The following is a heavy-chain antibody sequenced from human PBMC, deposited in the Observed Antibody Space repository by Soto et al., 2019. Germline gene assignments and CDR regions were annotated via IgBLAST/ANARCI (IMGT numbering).Heavy chain of an antibody. Sequence: TLSLTCTVSGGSISSYYWSWIRQPPGKGLEWIGYIYYSGSTNYNPSLKSRVTISVDTSKNQFSLKLSSVTAADTAVYYCARENPLYCSGGSCYPEIFDYWGQGTLVTVSS. V-gene: IGHV4-59*01. D-gene: IGHD2-15*01. CDR1: GGSISSYY. CDR3: ARENPLYCSGGSCYPEIFDY. CDR2: IYYSGST. J-gene: IGHJ4*02.